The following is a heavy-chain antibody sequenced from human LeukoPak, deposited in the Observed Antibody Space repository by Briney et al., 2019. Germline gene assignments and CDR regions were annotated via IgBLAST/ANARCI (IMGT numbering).Heavy chain of an antibody. D-gene: IGHD3-10*01. CDR1: GGSISSSSYY. V-gene: IGHV4-39*01. Sequence: SETLSLTCTVSGGSISSSSYYWGWIRQPPGKGLEWIGSIYYSGSTYYNPSLKSRVTISVDTSKNQFSLKLSSVTAADTAVYYCASDLWFGERRFDYWVQGTLVTVSS. CDR2: IYYSGST. CDR3: ASDLWFGERRFDY. J-gene: IGHJ4*02.